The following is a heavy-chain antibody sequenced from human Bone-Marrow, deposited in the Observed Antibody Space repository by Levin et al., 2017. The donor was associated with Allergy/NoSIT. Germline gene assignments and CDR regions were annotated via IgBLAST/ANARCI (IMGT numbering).Heavy chain of an antibody. CDR1: GGSFSGYY. Sequence: PSETLSLTCAVYGGSFSGYYWSWIRQPPGKGLEWIGEINHSGSTNYNPSLKSRVTISVDTSKNQFSLKLSSVTAADTAVYYCARGFCSGGSCYWWAPESNLVFDYWGQGTLVTVSS. V-gene: IGHV4-34*01. D-gene: IGHD2-15*01. CDR2: INHSGST. J-gene: IGHJ4*02. CDR3: ARGFCSGGSCYWWAPESNLVFDY.